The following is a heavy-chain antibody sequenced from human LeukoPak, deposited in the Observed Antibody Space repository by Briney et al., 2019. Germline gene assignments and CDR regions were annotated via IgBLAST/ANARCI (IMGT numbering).Heavy chain of an antibody. V-gene: IGHV3-30*18. CDR2: ISYDGSNK. J-gene: IGHJ6*04. D-gene: IGHD3-10*01. CDR1: GFTFSSYG. CDR3: AKEASGSSRDYGMDV. Sequence: GGSLRLSCAASGFTFSSYGMHWVRQAPGKGLEWVAVISYDGSNKYYADSVKGRFTISRDNSKDTLYLQMNSLRVEDTAVYYCAKEASGSSRDYGMDVWGKGTTVTVSS.